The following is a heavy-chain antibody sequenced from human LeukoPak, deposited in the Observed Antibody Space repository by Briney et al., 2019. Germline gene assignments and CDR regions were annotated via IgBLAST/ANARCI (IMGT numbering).Heavy chain of an antibody. J-gene: IGHJ4*02. Sequence: SVKVSCMASGDTFSSYAISWVRQAPGQGLEWMGGIIPIFGTTNYAQKFQGRVTITTDESTNTAYMELSSLRSEDTAVYYCAGTDRRYFDYWGQGTLVTVSS. CDR1: GDTFSSYA. CDR3: AGTDRRYFDY. CDR2: IIPIFGTT. D-gene: IGHD3-22*01. V-gene: IGHV1-69*05.